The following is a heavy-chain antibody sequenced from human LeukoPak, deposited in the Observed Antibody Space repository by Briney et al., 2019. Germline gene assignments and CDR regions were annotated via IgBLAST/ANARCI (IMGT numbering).Heavy chain of an antibody. J-gene: IGHJ4*02. CDR1: GGSISSSSQY. Sequence: KASETLSLTCTVSGGSISSSSQYWGWIRQPPGKGLEWIGTIYYSGSTYYNPSLKSRVTISADTSKNQFSLKLSSVTAADTAVYYCARQGRIGSYWGQGTLVTVSS. V-gene: IGHV4-39*01. D-gene: IGHD1-26*01. CDR3: ARQGRIGSY. CDR2: IYYSGST.